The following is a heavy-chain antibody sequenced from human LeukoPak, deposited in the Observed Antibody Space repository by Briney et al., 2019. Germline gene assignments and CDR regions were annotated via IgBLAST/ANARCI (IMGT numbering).Heavy chain of an antibody. CDR3: ARTSSGWYLDY. J-gene: IGHJ4*02. CDR2: IYYSGST. CDR1: SGSISSGGYS. D-gene: IGHD6-19*01. V-gene: IGHV4-30-4*07. Sequence: PSQTLSLTCAVSSGSISSGGYSWSWIRQPPGKGLEWIGYIYYSGSTYNNPSLESRVTISVDTSKNQFSLKLSSVAAADTAVYYCARTSSGWYLDYWGQGTLVTVSS.